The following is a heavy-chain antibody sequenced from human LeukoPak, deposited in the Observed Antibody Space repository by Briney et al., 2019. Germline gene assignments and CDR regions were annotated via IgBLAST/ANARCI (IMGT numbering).Heavy chain of an antibody. CDR3: ARGTMATIRFDY. CDR2: IDSTGGYI. Sequence: GGSLRLSCAASGFTFSSYTMNWVRQAPGKGLEWVSSIDSTGGYIYYADSVKGRFTISRDNAKNSLYLQMNSLRAEDTAVYYCARGTMATIRFDYWGQGTLVTVSS. CDR1: GFTFSSYT. V-gene: IGHV3-21*01. D-gene: IGHD5-24*01. J-gene: IGHJ4*02.